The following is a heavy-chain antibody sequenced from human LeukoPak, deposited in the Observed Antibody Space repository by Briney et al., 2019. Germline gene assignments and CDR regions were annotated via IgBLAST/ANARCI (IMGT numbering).Heavy chain of an antibody. J-gene: IGHJ5*02. CDR2: IYYSGST. Sequence: KPSETLSLTCTVSGGSISSSSYYWGWIRQPPGKGLEWIGSIYYSGSTYYNPSLKSRVTISVGTSKNQFSLKLSSVTAADTAVYYCARQWPVPAAQRGSTWFDPWGQGTLVTVSS. CDR3: ARQWPVPAAQRGSTWFDP. V-gene: IGHV4-39*01. CDR1: GGSISSSSYY. D-gene: IGHD2-2*01.